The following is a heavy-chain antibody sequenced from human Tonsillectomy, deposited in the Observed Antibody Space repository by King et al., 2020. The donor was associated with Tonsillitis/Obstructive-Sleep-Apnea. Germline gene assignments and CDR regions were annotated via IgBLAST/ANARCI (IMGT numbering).Heavy chain of an antibody. Sequence: VTLKESGPALVKPTQTLTLTCTFSGFSLSTSGMCVSWIRQPPGKALEWLARIDWDDDKYYSTSLKTRLTISKDTSKNQVVLTMTNMDPVDTATYYCARILCYYGSGSSIYFDYWGQGTLITVSS. D-gene: IGHD3-10*01. CDR3: ARILCYYGSGSSIYFDY. CDR1: GFSLSTSGMC. J-gene: IGHJ4*02. CDR2: IDWDDDK. V-gene: IGHV2-70*15.